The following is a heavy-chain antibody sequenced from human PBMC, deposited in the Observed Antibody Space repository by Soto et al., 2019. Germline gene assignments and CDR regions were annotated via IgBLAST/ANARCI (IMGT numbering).Heavy chain of an antibody. V-gene: IGHV1-2*04. CDR2: INPNSGGT. J-gene: IGHJ4*02. CDR3: ARDQSYDGSGYSD. Sequence: ASVKVSCKASGYTFTGYYIHWVRQAPGQGLEWMGWINPNSGGTNYAQKFQGWVTMTRDTSISTAYMELSRLRSDDTAVYYCARDQSYDGSGYSDWGQGTLVTV. D-gene: IGHD3-22*01. CDR1: GYTFTGYY.